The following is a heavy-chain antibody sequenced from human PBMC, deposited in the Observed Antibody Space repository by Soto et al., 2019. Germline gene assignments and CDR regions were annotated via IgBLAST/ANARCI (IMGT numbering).Heavy chain of an antibody. V-gene: IGHV1-18*01. Sequence: QVQLVQSGAEVKKPGASVKVSCKASGYTFTSYGISWVRQAPGQGLEWMGWISAYNGNTNYAQKPQGRGTMTTGTSTSTAYMELRSLRSDDTAVYYCARVEDIVVVPAATYYYYGMDVWGQGTTVTVSS. J-gene: IGHJ6*02. CDR2: ISAYNGNT. CDR1: GYTFTSYG. D-gene: IGHD2-2*01. CDR3: ARVEDIVVVPAATYYYYGMDV.